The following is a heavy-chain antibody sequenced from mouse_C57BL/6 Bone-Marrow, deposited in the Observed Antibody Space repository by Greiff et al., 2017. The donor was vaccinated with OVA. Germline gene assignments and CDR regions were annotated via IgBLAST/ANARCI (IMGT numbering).Heavy chain of an antibody. J-gene: IGHJ4*01. V-gene: IGHV2-2*01. D-gene: IGHD1-1*01. CDR1: GFSLTSYG. Sequence: VQLQQSGPGLVQPSQSLSITCTVSGFSLTSYGVHWVRQSPGKGLEWLGVIWSGGSTDYNAAFISRLSISKDNSKSQVFFKMNSLQADDTAIYYCARNWDTTVVANYAMDYWGQGTSVTVSS. CDR3: ARNWDTTVVANYAMDY. CDR2: IWSGGST.